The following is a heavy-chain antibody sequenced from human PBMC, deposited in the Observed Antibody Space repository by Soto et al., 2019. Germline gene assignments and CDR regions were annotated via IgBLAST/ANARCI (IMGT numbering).Heavy chain of an antibody. CDR1: GGTFSSYA. J-gene: IGHJ6*02. Sequence: GASVKVSCKASGGTFSSYAISWVRQAPGQGLEWMGGIIPIFGTANYAQKFQGRVTITADKSTSTAYMELSSLRSEDTAVYYCAREPYRNLSITMVRGVIIPHGMDVWGQGTTVTVSS. D-gene: IGHD3-10*01. CDR2: IIPIFGTA. CDR3: AREPYRNLSITMVRGVIIPHGMDV. V-gene: IGHV1-69*06.